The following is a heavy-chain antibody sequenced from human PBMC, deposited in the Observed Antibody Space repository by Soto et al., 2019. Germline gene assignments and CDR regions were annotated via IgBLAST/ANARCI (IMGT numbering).Heavy chain of an antibody. J-gene: IGHJ4*02. CDR3: ASGPIWFGES. CDR2: IYYSGTT. V-gene: IGHV4-59*12. D-gene: IGHD3-10*01. Sequence: SETLSLTCTVSGGSISSYYWSWIRQPPGKGLEWIGYIYYSGTTNYNPSLKSRVTISVDTSKNQFSLNVNSLTAADTAIYYCASGPIWFGESWGQGTLVTVSS. CDR1: GGSISSYY.